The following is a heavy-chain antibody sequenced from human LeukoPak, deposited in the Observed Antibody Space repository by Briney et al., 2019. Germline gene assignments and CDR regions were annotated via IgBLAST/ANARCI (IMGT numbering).Heavy chain of an antibody. V-gene: IGHV3-53*01. D-gene: IGHD2-8*01. Sequence: PGGSLRLSCAASGFTVSSNYMSWVRQAPGKGLEWVSVIYSGGSTYYADSVKGRFTISRDNSKNALYLQMNSLRAEDTAVYYCASDYCINGVCYPHRGQGTLVTVSS. CDR2: IYSGGST. J-gene: IGHJ4*02. CDR1: GFTVSSNY. CDR3: ASDYCINGVCYPH.